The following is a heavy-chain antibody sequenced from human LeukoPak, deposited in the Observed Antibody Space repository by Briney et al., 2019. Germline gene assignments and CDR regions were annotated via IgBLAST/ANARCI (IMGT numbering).Heavy chain of an antibody. CDR1: GGSFSGYY. CDR3: AREKVRGVTHTYYFDY. J-gene: IGHJ4*02. V-gene: IGHV4-34*01. D-gene: IGHD3-10*01. Sequence: SETLSLTCAVYGGSFSGYYWSWIRQPPGKGLEWIGEINHSGSTNYNPSLKSRVTISVDTSKNQFSLKLSSVTAADTAVYYCAREKVRGVTHTYYFDYWGQGTLVTVSS. CDR2: INHSGST.